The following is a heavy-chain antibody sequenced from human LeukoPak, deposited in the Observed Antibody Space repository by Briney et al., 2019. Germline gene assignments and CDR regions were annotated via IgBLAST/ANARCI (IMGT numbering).Heavy chain of an antibody. CDR3: AKDESVVVVAATVDY. Sequence: PGGSLRLACAASGFTFSSYAMSWVRQAPGKGLEWVSVIGGSGGSTYYADSVKGRFTISRDSSKSTLYLQMNSLRAEDTAVYYCAKDESVVVVAATVDYWGQGTLVTVSS. CDR1: GFTFSSYA. CDR2: IGGSGGST. D-gene: IGHD2-15*01. V-gene: IGHV3-23*01. J-gene: IGHJ4*02.